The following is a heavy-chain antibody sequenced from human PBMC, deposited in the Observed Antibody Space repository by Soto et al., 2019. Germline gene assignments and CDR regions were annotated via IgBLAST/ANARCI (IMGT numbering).Heavy chain of an antibody. CDR1: GGTFSSYA. V-gene: IGHV1-69*12. CDR3: ARETGPGHLFDS. J-gene: IGHJ4*02. Sequence: QVQLVQSGAEVKKPGSSVKVSCKASGGTFSSYAISWVRQAPGQGLEWMGGIIPIFGTANYAQKFQGRVTMTADESTSPAYMELSSLRSEDPAVYYCARETGPGHLFDSWGQGTLVTVSS. CDR2: IIPIFGTA.